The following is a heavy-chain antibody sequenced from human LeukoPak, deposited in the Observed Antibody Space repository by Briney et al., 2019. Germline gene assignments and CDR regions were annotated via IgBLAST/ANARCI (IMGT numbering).Heavy chain of an antibody. CDR2: IWYDGSNK. CDR1: GFTFSSYG. D-gene: IGHD3-10*02. J-gene: IGHJ3*02. Sequence: GGSLRLSCAASGFTFSSYGMHWVRQAPGKGLEWVAVIWYDGSNKYYADSVKGRFTISRDNSKNTLYLQMNSLRAEDTAVYYCARDRGPMRLRMFGAFDIWGQGTMVTVSS. CDR3: ARDRGPMRLRMFGAFDI. V-gene: IGHV3-30*19.